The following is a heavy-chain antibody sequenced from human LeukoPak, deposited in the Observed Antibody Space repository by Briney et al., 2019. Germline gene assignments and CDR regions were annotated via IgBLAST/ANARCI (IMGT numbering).Heavy chain of an antibody. CDR1: GFTFSSYA. V-gene: IGHV3-23*01. Sequence: GGSLRLSCAAPGFTFSSYAMSWVRQAPGKGLEWVAAISGSGGSTYYADSVKGRFTISRDNSKNTLYLQMNSLRAEDTAVYYCAKEVIVGVSSDSWGQGTLVTVSS. CDR2: ISGSGGST. J-gene: IGHJ4*02. D-gene: IGHD1-26*01. CDR3: AKEVIVGVSSDS.